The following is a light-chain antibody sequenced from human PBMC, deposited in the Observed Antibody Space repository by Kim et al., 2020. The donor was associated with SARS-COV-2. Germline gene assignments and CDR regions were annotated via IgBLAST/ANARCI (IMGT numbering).Light chain of an antibody. Sequence: EIVLTQSSGTLSLSPGERATLSCRASQSVSSSYLAWYQQKPGQAPRLLIYGASSRATGIPDRFSGSGSGTDFTLTISRLEPEDFAVYYCQQYGRGLTFGGGTKVDIK. CDR1: QSVSSSY. V-gene: IGKV3-20*01. J-gene: IGKJ4*01. CDR3: QQYGRGLT. CDR2: GAS.